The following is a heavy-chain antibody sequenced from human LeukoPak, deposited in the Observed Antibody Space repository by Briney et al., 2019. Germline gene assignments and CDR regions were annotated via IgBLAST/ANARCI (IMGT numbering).Heavy chain of an antibody. CDR2: IYYSGST. CDR3: ARYVDTAMALDY. V-gene: IGHV4-59*12. J-gene: IGHJ4*02. D-gene: IGHD5-18*01. CDR1: GGSISSYY. Sequence: SETLSLTCTVSGGSISSYYWSWIRQPPGKGLEWIGYIYYSGSTNYNPSLKSRVTISVDTSKNQFSLKLSSVTAADTAVYYCARYVDTAMALDYWGQGTLVTVSS.